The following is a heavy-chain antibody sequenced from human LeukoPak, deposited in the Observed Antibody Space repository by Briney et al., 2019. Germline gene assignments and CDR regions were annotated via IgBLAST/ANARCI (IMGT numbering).Heavy chain of an antibody. J-gene: IGHJ4*02. Sequence: PSETLSLTCTVSGGSINSGSYYWGWIRQPPGKGLEWIGSIYYSGSTYYNPSLKSRVTISVDTSKNQFSLKLSSVTAADTAVYYCARYGGTNTPFDYWGQGTLVTVSS. CDR1: GGSINSGSYY. CDR3: ARYGGTNTPFDY. D-gene: IGHD2-15*01. V-gene: IGHV4-39*01. CDR2: IYYSGST.